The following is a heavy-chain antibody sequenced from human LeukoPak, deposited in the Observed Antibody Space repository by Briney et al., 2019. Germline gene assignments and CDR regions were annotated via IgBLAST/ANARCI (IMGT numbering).Heavy chain of an antibody. V-gene: IGHV5-51*01. J-gene: IGHJ1*01. Sequence: GESLKISFKGSGYSFTSYWIGWVRQMPGKGLEWMGIINPGDSDTRYSPSFQGQVTISVDKSISTAYLQWSSLEAPDTAMYFCATVPRIPAVGDTGYFRHWGQGTLVCVSS. D-gene: IGHD6-13*01. CDR2: INPGDSDT. CDR1: GYSFTSYW. CDR3: ATVPRIPAVGDTGYFRH.